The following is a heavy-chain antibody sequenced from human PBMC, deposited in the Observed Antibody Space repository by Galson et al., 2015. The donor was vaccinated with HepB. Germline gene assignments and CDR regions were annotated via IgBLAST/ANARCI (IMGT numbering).Heavy chain of an antibody. J-gene: IGHJ4*02. CDR3: ARTNKMAAADTFGVDLFDY. V-gene: IGHV4-59*01. CDR2: ISDFATT. Sequence: SETLSLTCTVSNGSLNNFFWAWIRQSPGKGLVWIGYISDFATTNYNPSLNSRVTLSVDTSKRQFSLKLHSVTAADTAMYYCARTNKMAAADTFGVDLFDYWGQGILVTVSS. D-gene: IGHD2-15*01. CDR1: NGSLNNFF.